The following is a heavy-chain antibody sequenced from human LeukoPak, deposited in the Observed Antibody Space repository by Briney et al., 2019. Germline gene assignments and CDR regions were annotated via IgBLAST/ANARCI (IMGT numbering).Heavy chain of an antibody. CDR3: ARDTEGYIYGYYYYGMDV. CDR2: ISGDSHST. CDR1: GFTFDDYA. J-gene: IGHJ6*02. V-gene: IGHV3-43*02. Sequence: GGSLRLSCAASGFTFDDYAMHWVRQAPGKGLEWVSLISGDSHSTFYAGSVKGRFTISRDNSKNSLYLQMNSLRNDDTALYYCARDTEGYIYGYYYYGMDVWGQGTTVTVSS. D-gene: IGHD5-18*01.